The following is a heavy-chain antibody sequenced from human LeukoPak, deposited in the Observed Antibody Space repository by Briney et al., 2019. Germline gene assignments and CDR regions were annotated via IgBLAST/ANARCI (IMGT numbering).Heavy chain of an antibody. CDR1: GFTFSSYW. D-gene: IGHD3-22*01. Sequence: GGSLRLSCAVSGFTFSSYWMSWVRQAPGKGLDWVANIKQDGSEKYYVDSVKGRFTISRDNAKNSLYLQMNSLRAEDAAVYDCARAPMRLSYMDVWGKGTTVTVSS. CDR2: IKQDGSEK. J-gene: IGHJ6*03. V-gene: IGHV3-7*01. CDR3: ARAPMRLSYMDV.